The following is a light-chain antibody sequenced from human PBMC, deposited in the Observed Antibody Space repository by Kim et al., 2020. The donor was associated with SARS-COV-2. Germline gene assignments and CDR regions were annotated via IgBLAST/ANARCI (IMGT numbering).Light chain of an antibody. CDR2: QDS. Sequence: SGSPGQTASNPCSGDKLGDKYACWYQQKPGQSPVLVIYQDSKRPSGIPERCSGSNSGNTATLTISGTQAMDEADYYCQAWDSSTWVFGGGTQLTVL. CDR3: QAWDSSTWV. J-gene: IGLJ3*02. CDR1: KLGDKY. V-gene: IGLV3-1*01.